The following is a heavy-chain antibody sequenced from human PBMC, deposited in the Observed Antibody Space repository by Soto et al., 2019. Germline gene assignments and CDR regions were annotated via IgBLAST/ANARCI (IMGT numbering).Heavy chain of an antibody. CDR1: GGTFSSYA. J-gene: IGHJ4*02. D-gene: IGHD3-22*01. Sequence: SVKVSCKASGGTFSSYAISWVRQAPGQGLEWMGGIIPIFGTANYAQKFQGRVTITADKSTSTAYMELSSLRSEDTAVYYCARDLSYYDSSGYLDYWGQGTLVTVSS. CDR3: ARDLSYYDSSGYLDY. CDR2: IIPIFGTA. V-gene: IGHV1-69*06.